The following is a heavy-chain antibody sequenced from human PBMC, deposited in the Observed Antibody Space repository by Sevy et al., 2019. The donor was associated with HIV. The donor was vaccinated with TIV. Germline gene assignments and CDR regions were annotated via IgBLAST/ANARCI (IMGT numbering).Heavy chain of an antibody. CDR2: IWSDGAYQ. V-gene: IGHV3-33*08. Sequence: GGSLRLSCAVSGFMFSDYSMHWIRQAPGKGMEWVAIIWSDGAYQYHGDSVKGRFTISRDNSKNTLYLQMNNVRVEDTAVYYCARGGYYYDNAAYYALDSWGQGTLVTVSS. CDR3: ARGGYYYDNAAYYALDS. J-gene: IGHJ4*02. D-gene: IGHD3-22*01. CDR1: GFMFSDYS.